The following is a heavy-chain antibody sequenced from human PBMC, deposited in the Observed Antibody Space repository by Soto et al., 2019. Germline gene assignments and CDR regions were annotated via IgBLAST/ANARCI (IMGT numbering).Heavy chain of an antibody. J-gene: IGHJ4*02. CDR2: FYYSGST. Sequence: TLSLTCTVSGGSISSYYWSWIRQPPGKGLEWIGYFYYSGSTNYNPSLKSRVTISVDTSKNQFSLKLSSVTAADTAVYYCARGTLTSYFDYWGQGTLVTVSS. CDR3: ARGTLTSYFDY. V-gene: IGHV4-59*01. CDR1: GGSISSYY.